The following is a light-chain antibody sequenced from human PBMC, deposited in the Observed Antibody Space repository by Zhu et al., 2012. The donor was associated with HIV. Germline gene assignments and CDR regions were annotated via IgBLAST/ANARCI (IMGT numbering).Light chain of an antibody. CDR1: QSVSSY. CDR3: HQRSNLPFT. CDR2: DAS. V-gene: IGKV3-11*01. J-gene: IGKJ3*01. Sequence: EIVLTQSPATLSLSPGERATLSCRASQSVSSYLAWYQQKPGQAPRLLIYDASDRATGIPARFSGSGSGTDFTLTISSLEPEDFAVYYCHQRSNLPFTFGPGTTVDMK.